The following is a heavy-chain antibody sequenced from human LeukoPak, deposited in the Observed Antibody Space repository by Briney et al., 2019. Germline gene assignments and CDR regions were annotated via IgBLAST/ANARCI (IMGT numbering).Heavy chain of an antibody. V-gene: IGHV4-4*07. Sequence: SETLSLTCTVSGGSISSYCWSWIRQPAGKGLEWIGRIYTSGSTNYNPSLKSRVTMSVDTSKNQFSLKLSSVTAADTAVYYCARARVLVVVPAAIGDAFDIWGQGTMVTVSS. D-gene: IGHD2-2*02. CDR3: ARARVLVVVPAAIGDAFDI. J-gene: IGHJ3*02. CDR2: IYTSGST. CDR1: GGSISSYC.